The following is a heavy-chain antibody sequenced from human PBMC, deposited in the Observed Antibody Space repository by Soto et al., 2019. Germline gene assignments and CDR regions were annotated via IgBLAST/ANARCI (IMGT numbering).Heavy chain of an antibody. V-gene: IGHV3-53*01. CDR1: GFTVSSNY. CDR2: IYSGGST. J-gene: IGHJ6*02. D-gene: IGHD6-19*01. CDR3: ASGGPGAGTVYYYGMDV. Sequence: GGSLRLSCAASGFTVSSNYMSWVRQALGKGLEWVSVIYSGGSTYYADSVKGRFTISRDNSKNTLYLQMNSLRAEDTAVYYCASGGPGAGTVYYYGMDVWGQGTTATVSS.